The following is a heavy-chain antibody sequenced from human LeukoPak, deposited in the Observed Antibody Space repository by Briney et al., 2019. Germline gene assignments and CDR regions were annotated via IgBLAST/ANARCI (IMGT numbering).Heavy chain of an antibody. CDR3: ARDRAYYYTDF. CDR1: GGTISTDH. Sequence: SETLSLTCTVSGGTISTDHWSWIRQPPGKGLEWIGYIYSRGNTKYNPSLKSRVTISADMSKNQFSLELDSVTAADTAVYYCARDRAYYYTDFWGKGTTVTVSS. CDR2: IYSRGNT. D-gene: IGHD2-21*01. J-gene: IGHJ6*03. V-gene: IGHV4-4*08.